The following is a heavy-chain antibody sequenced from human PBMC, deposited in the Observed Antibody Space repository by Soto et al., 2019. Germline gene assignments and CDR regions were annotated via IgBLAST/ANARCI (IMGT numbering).Heavy chain of an antibody. CDR3: ARRRGHDDSSGYYFDY. D-gene: IGHD3-22*01. V-gene: IGHV5-51*01. CDR1: GYSFTSYW. J-gene: IGHJ4*02. CDR2: IYPGDSDT. Sequence: GESLKISCKGSGYSFTSYWIGWVRQMPGKGLEWMGIIYPGDSDTRYSPSFQGQVTISADKSISTAYLQWSSLKASDTAMYYCARRRGHDDSSGYYFDYWGQGTLVTVSS.